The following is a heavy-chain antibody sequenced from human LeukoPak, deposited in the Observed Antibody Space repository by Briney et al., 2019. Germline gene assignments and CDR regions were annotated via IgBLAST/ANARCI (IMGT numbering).Heavy chain of an antibody. CDR2: ISGSGGST. CDR3: AKGYYDSSGYIYFDY. J-gene: IGHJ4*02. CDR1: GFTFSSYA. V-gene: IGHV3-23*01. D-gene: IGHD3-22*01. Sequence: GGSLRLSCAASGFTFSSYAMSWVRQAPGKGLEWVSAISGSGGSTYYADSVKGRFTISRDNSKNTLYLQMNSLRAEDTAIYYCAKGYYDSSGYIYFDYWGQGTLVTVSS.